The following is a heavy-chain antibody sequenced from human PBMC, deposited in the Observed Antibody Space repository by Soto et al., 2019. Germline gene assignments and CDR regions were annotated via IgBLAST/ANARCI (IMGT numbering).Heavy chain of an antibody. D-gene: IGHD2-15*01. V-gene: IGHV3-23*01. CDR3: AKAQQASGNVNSYLDY. J-gene: IGHJ4*02. CDR1: GFTFSNYA. Sequence: VQLLQSGGGLIQPGGSLRLSCTTSGFTFSNYAMSWVRQAPGKGLEGVSVITGSGDVSYVTDRFKGRFTVSRDNSKNTLFLEMSRLSADDTAVYFCAKAQQASGNVNSYLDYWGQGIRVTVSP. CDR2: ITGSGDVS.